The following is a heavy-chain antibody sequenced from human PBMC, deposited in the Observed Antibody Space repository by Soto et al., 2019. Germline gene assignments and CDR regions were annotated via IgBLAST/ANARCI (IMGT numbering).Heavy chain of an antibody. CDR3: ARDMDDSIGDDAFDI. Sequence: GGSQRLSCAASGFTFSSYWMHWVRQAPGKGLVWVSRIDSDGSSTSYADSVKGRFTISRDNAKNTLYLQMNSLRAEDTAVYYCARDMDDSIGDDAFDIWGQGTMVTVSS. V-gene: IGHV3-74*01. CDR1: GFTFSSYW. CDR2: IDSDGSST. J-gene: IGHJ3*02. D-gene: IGHD3-22*01.